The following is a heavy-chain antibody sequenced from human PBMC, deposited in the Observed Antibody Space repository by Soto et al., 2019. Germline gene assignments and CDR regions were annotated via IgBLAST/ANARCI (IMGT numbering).Heavy chain of an antibody. CDR1: GGTFSSYT. Sequence: ASVKVSCKASGGTFSSYTISWVRQAPGQGLEWMGRIIPILGIANYAQKFQGRVTITADKSTSTAYMELSSLRSEDTAVYYCSTYGSGTRDAFDIWGQGTMVTVS. V-gene: IGHV1-69*02. CDR3: STYGSGTRDAFDI. CDR2: IIPILGIA. J-gene: IGHJ3*02. D-gene: IGHD3-10*01.